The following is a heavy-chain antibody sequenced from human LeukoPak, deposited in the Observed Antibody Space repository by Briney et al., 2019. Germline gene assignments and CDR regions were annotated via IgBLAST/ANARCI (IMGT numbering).Heavy chain of an antibody. Sequence: ASVKVSCKASGGTFGSYGISWLRQAPGQGLEWMGGITPMFGAPKYAQKFQDRVAITTDVSTSTAYMELSRLRSEDTAVYYCAREITVIRGSRDPFNIWGQGTMVTVSS. CDR3: AREITVIRGSRDPFNI. D-gene: IGHD3-22*01. CDR1: GGTFGSYG. V-gene: IGHV1-69*05. J-gene: IGHJ3*02. CDR2: ITPMFGAP.